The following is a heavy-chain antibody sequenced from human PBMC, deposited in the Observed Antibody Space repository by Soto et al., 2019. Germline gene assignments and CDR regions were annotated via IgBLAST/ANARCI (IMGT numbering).Heavy chain of an antibody. D-gene: IGHD5-12*01. CDR3: ARVWLRSLDY. CDR1: GGSFSGYY. V-gene: IGHV4-34*01. Sequence: SATLALTCAFYGGSFSGYYWNWIRQPPGKGLEWIGEINHSGSTNYNPSLKSRVTISVDTSKNQFSLKLSSVTAADTAVYYCARVWLRSLDYWGQGTLVTVSS. CDR2: INHSGST. J-gene: IGHJ4*02.